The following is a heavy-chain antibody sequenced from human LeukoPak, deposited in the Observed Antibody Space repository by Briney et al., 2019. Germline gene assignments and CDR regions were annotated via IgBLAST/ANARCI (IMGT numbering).Heavy chain of an antibody. D-gene: IGHD3-10*01. CDR3: AKRGIRGGSGFDY. V-gene: IGHV3-23*01. J-gene: IGHJ4*02. CDR1: GFTFSSYA. Sequence: GSLRLSCAASGFTFSSYAMSWVRQAPGKGLEWVPGISGSGGSTYYADSVKGRFTISRDESKNTLYLQMNSLRAEDTAVYYCAKRGIRGGSGFDYWGQGTLVTVSS. CDR2: ISGSGGST.